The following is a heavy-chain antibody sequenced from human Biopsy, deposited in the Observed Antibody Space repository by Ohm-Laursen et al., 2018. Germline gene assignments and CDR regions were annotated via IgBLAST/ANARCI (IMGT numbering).Heavy chain of an antibody. D-gene: IGHD6-19*01. Sequence: ASVKVSCKASGFSFTGYYIHWVRQAPGQGLEWMGWISPKSGDTNYAHKFQGNITMTRDTSMSTAHMEMSRLRCDDTAVYYCALQSVAQMKNFDYWGQGTPVTVSS. V-gene: IGHV1-2*02. CDR3: ALQSVAQMKNFDY. CDR2: ISPKSGDT. CDR1: GFSFTGYY. J-gene: IGHJ4*02.